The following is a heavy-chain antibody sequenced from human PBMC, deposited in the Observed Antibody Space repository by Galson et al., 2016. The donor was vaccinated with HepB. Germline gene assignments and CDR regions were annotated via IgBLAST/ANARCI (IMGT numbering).Heavy chain of an antibody. D-gene: IGHD2-2*01. CDR1: GFTFSNYG. CDR3: ARGSIWCSSTSCYVDH. Sequence: SLRLSCAASGFTFSNYGMYWVRQAPGKGLEWVAFISYGGSNEYYADSVKGRFTISRENSKNTLYLQMSSLRAEDTAVYYCARGSIWCSSTSCYVDHWGQGTLVTVSS. J-gene: IGHJ4*02. CDR2: ISYGGSNE. V-gene: IGHV3-30-3*01.